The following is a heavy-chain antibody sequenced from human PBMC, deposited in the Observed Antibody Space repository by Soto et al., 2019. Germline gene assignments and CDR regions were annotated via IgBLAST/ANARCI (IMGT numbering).Heavy chain of an antibody. D-gene: IGHD5-18*01. CDR1: GGSFSGYY. CDR2: INHSGST. Sequence: SETLSLTCAVYGGSFSGYYWSWIRQPPGKGLEWIGEINHSGSTNYNPSLKSRVTISVDTSKNQFSLKLSSVTAADTAVYYCARGGYDCWGQGTLVTVSS. J-gene: IGHJ4*02. V-gene: IGHV4-34*01. CDR3: ARGGYDC.